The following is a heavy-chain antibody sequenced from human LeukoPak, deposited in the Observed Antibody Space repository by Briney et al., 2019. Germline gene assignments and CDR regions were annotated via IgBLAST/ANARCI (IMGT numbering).Heavy chain of an antibody. V-gene: IGHV3-23*01. CDR1: EFTFSSYA. J-gene: IGHJ4*02. CDR2: ITVTGDGT. D-gene: IGHD2-8*01. Sequence: PGGSLRLSCAASEFTFSSYAMSWVRQAPGKGLDWVSGITVTGDGTYYADSVKGRFTISRDNSKNTLYLQMNSLRAEDTAVYYCARSLYYFDFWGQGTLVTVSS. CDR3: ARSLYYFDF.